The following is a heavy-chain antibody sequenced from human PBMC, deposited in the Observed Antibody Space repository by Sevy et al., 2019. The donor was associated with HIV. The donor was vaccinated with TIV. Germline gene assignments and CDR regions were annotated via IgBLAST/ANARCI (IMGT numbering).Heavy chain of an antibody. CDR3: ARDPRTAAAGTRYFDY. CDR2: ISSSSSYI. V-gene: IGHV3-21*01. Sequence: GGSLRLSCAASGFTFSSYSMNCVHQAPGKGLEWVSSISSSSSYIYYADSVKGRFTISRDNAKNSLYLQMNSLRAEDTAVYYCARDPRTAAAGTRYFDYWGQGTLVTVSS. J-gene: IGHJ4*02. D-gene: IGHD6-13*01. CDR1: GFTFSSYS.